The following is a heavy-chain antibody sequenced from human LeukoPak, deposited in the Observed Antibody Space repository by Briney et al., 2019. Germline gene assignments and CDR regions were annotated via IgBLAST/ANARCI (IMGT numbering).Heavy chain of an antibody. J-gene: IGHJ5*02. V-gene: IGHV4-34*01. CDR1: GGSFSGYY. D-gene: IGHD3-10*01. Sequence: SETLSLTCAVHGGSFSGYYWSWIRQPPGKGLEWIGEINHSGSTNYNPSLKSRVTISVDTSKNQFSLKLSSVTAADTAVYYCARVRNTMVRFSIVSHWFDPWGQGTLVTVSS. CDR3: ARVRNTMVRFSIVSHWFDP. CDR2: INHSGST.